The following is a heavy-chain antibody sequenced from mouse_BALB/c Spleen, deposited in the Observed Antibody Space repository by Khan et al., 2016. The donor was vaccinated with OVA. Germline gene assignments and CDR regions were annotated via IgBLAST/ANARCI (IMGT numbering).Heavy chain of an antibody. Sequence: VRLQQSGPELVKPGASVKIPCKASGYTFTDFIIDWVKQSLGESLEWIGDINPNNGDTIYNQKFKGKATLPVDQYSSTAYMELRSLTSEDTAVYYCARHGYGGFAYWGQGTLVTVS. CDR1: GYTFTDFI. CDR3: ARHGYGGFAY. CDR2: INPNNGDT. D-gene: IGHD2-2*01. J-gene: IGHJ3*01. V-gene: IGHV1-18*01.